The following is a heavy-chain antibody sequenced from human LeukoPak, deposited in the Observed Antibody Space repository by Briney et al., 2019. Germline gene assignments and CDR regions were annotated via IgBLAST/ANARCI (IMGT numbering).Heavy chain of an antibody. J-gene: IGHJ4*02. CDR3: ARGLYCSGGSCYSTFDY. D-gene: IGHD2-15*01. Sequence: SETLSLTCAVYGGSFSGYYWSWIRQPPGKGLEWIGEINHSGSTNYNPSLKSRVTISVDTSKNQFSLKLSSVTAADTAVYYCARGLYCSGGSCYSTFDYWGQGTLVTVSS. V-gene: IGHV4-34*01. CDR1: GGSFSGYY. CDR2: INHSGST.